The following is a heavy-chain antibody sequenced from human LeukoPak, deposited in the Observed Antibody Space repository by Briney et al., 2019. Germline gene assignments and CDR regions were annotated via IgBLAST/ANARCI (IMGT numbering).Heavy chain of an antibody. J-gene: IGHJ4*02. V-gene: IGHV4-39*01. D-gene: IGHD7-27*01. Sequence: PSETLSLICIVSGASISTNTHYWGWVRQPPGKGLEWIASIHHTGTPYYTPSLKSRVTISVDTSKNQFSLQFSSVIAADTAVYYCMRHASGEPPRYWGQGTLVTASS. CDR2: IHHTGTP. CDR3: MRHASGEPPRY. CDR1: GASISTNTHY.